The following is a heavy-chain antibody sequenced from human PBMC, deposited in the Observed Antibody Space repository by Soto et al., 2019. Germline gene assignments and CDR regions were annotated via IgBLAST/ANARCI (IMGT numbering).Heavy chain of an antibody. D-gene: IGHD2-15*01. J-gene: IGHJ4*02. V-gene: IGHV3-72*01. CDR1: GFTFSDHY. CDR3: ARIVVATYFDY. Sequence: GGSLRLSCAASGFTFSDHYMDWVRQAPGKGLEWVGRIRNKANSYTTQYAASVKGRLTISRDDSKNSLYLQMSSLKTEDTAVYYCARIVVATYFDYWVQGTMVTVSS. CDR2: IRNKANSYTT.